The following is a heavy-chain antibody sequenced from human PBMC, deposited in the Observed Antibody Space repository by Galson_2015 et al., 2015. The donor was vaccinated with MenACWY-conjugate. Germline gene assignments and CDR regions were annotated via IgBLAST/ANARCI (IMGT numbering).Heavy chain of an antibody. D-gene: IGHD3-16*02. J-gene: IGHJ6*03. CDR3: ARVFYPWYLEF. Sequence: SCAACGLSFGTSGTQWARQGPAKGVAWVALIWADVSYKFCADSVKGRFTISRDNSKNTLYLQMNSLGSEDMAVYYCARVFYPWYLEFWGKGTTVTVSS. CDR2: IWADVSYK. V-gene: IGHV3-33*08. CDR1: GLSFGTSG.